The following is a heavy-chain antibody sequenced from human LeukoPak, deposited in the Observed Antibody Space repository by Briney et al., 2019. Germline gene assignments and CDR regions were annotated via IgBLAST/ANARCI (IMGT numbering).Heavy chain of an antibody. CDR3: AKDYYYDSSGPNFDY. D-gene: IGHD3-22*01. Sequence: GGSLRISCAASGFTFDDYAMHWVRQAPGKGLEWVSGISWNSGSIGYADSVKGRFTISRDNAKNSLYLQMNSLRAEDTALYYCAKDYYYDSSGPNFDYWGQGTLVTVSS. J-gene: IGHJ4*02. V-gene: IGHV3-9*01. CDR2: ISWNSGSI. CDR1: GFTFDDYA.